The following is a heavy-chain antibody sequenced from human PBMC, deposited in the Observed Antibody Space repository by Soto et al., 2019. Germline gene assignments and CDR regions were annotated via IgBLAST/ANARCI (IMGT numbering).Heavy chain of an antibody. D-gene: IGHD3-10*01. Sequence: EVQVVESGGGLVKPGGSLRLSCAASGFTFSTYSMSWVRQAPGKGLEWVSSITSSSNYIHYTDSVKGRFTISRDNAKRSLYLQMNSLRGEDTGVYYCARDTNFYASGSGVDYWGQGTLVTVSS. J-gene: IGHJ4*02. V-gene: IGHV3-21*01. CDR1: GFTFSTYS. CDR3: ARDTNFYASGSGVDY. CDR2: ITSSSNYI.